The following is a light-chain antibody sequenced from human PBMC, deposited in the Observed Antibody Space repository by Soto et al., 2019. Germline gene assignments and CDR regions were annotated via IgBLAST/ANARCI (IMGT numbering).Light chain of an antibody. CDR3: QQYGSSRT. J-gene: IGKJ1*01. Sequence: IVLTQSPGTLSLSPGERATLSWRASETVNSNYLAWYQQKRGQAPRLLIYGASRRATGIPDRLSGSGSGTDFTLTITRMEPEDFAVYYCQQYGSSRTFGQGTKVDIK. CDR1: ETVNSNY. V-gene: IGKV3-20*01. CDR2: GAS.